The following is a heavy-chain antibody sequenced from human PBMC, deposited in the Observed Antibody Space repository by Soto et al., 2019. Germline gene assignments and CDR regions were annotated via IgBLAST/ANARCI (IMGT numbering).Heavy chain of an antibody. V-gene: IGHV3-48*02. J-gene: IGHJ3*02. CDR2: ISSSSSTI. D-gene: IGHD6-19*01. Sequence: GGSLRLSCAASGFTFSSYSMNWARQAPGKGLEWVSYISSSSSTIYYADSVKGRFTISRDNAKNSLYLQMNSLRDEDTAVYYCASGSAFSSGWTFDAFDIWGQGTMVTVSS. CDR1: GFTFSSYS. CDR3: ASGSAFSSGWTFDAFDI.